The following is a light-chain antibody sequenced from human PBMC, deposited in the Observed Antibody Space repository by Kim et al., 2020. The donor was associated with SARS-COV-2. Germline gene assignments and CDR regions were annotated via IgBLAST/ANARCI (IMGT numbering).Light chain of an antibody. Sequence: GQKVTISCSGSGANIGNNFVSWYQQLPGTAPKLLIYDNNKRPSGIPDRVSGSRSGTSATLGITGHQTGDEADYYCGTWDSSLGGVVFGGGTQLTVL. CDR2: DNN. CDR3: GTWDSSLGGVV. J-gene: IGLJ2*01. CDR1: GANIGNNF. V-gene: IGLV1-51*01.